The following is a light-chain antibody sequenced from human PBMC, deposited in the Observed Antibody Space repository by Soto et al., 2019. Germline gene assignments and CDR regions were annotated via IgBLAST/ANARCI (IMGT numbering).Light chain of an antibody. V-gene: IGKV3-11*01. CDR2: DAS. CDR1: QSVSSY. CDR3: QQYNNLPFP. J-gene: IGKJ3*01. Sequence: EIVLTQSPFTLSLSPGERATLSCMASQSVSSYLAWYQQRPGQAPRLLIYDASNRATGIPARFSGSGSGTDFTLTISSLQSEDFAVYYCQQYNNLPFPFGPGTKVDI.